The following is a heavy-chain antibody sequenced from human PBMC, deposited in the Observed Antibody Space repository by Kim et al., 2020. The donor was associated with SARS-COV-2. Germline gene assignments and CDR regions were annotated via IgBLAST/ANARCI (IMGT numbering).Heavy chain of an antibody. CDR3: ARSIAGSYYYGMDV. J-gene: IGHJ6*02. Sequence: ADSVEGRITISRDNSKNTLYLQRNSLRAEDTAVYYCARSIAGSYYYGMDVWGQGTTVTVSS. D-gene: IGHD6-6*01. V-gene: IGHV3-30*01.